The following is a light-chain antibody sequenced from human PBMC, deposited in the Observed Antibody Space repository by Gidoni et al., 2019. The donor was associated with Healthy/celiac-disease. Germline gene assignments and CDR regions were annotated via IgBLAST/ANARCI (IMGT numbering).Light chain of an antibody. CDR1: QSISSW. CDR2: KAS. CDR3: QQYNSYSHT. Sequence: DIQMTQSHSTLSASVGDRVTITCRASQSISSWLAWYQQKPGKAPKLLIYKASSLECGVPSRFSGSGSGTEFTLTISSLQPDDFATYYCQQYNSYSHTFGQGTKLEIK. J-gene: IGKJ2*01. V-gene: IGKV1-5*03.